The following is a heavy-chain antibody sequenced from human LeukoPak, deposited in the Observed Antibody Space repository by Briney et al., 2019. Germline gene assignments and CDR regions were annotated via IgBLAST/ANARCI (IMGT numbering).Heavy chain of an antibody. CDR1: GGSFSGYY. V-gene: IGHV4-34*01. Sequence: LETLSLTCAVYGGSFSGYYWSWIRQPPGKGLEWIGEINHSGSTNYNPSLKSRVTISVDTSKNQFSLKLSSVTAADTAVYYCASRAGPVGATDINWFDPWGQGTLVTVSS. D-gene: IGHD1-26*01. J-gene: IGHJ5*02. CDR3: ASRAGPVGATDINWFDP. CDR2: INHSGST.